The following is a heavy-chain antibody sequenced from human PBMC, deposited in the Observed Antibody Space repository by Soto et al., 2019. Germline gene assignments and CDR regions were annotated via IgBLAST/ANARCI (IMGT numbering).Heavy chain of an antibody. CDR1: GGSVRTGSYH. CDR2: IPNNGSP. CDR3: ARIGWGGDS. J-gene: IGHJ4*02. V-gene: IGHV4-61*01. Sequence: ETLSLTCIVSGGSVRTGSYHWSWIRQPPGKGLEWIGFIPNNGSPDYNPSLKSRVVVSIDRSKNQFSLKVNSVTAADTAVYFCARIGWGGDSWGQGTLVTVSS. D-gene: IGHD7-27*01.